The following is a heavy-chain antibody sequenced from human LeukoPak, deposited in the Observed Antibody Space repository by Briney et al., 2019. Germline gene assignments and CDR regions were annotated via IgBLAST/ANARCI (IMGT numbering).Heavy chain of an antibody. CDR1: GFTFSTYA. CDR2: ISGSGSNT. CDR3: AREGDSQGYFDY. D-gene: IGHD2-21*02. Sequence: GGSLRLSCAASGFTFSTYAMTWVRQAPGEGLEWVSGISGSGSNTYYTDSVKGRFTISRDNSKNTLHLQMNSLRAEDTAVYYCAREGDSQGYFDYWGQGTLVTVSS. J-gene: IGHJ4*02. V-gene: IGHV3-23*01.